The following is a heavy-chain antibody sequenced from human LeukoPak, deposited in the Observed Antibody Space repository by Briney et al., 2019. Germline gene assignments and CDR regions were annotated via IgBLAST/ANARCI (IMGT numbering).Heavy chain of an antibody. CDR2: ISASGIHI. D-gene: IGHD2-8*01. V-gene: IGHV3-23*01. CDR3: VRMVSGDS. CDR1: GFTFSNDD. Sequence: GGSLRLSCAVSGFTFSNDDMNWVRQAPGKGPEWVTTISASGIHIYYADSAKGRFTISRDNSRNTLELQMNSLRGEDTAVYYCVRMVSGDSWGQGTLVTVTS. J-gene: IGHJ4*02.